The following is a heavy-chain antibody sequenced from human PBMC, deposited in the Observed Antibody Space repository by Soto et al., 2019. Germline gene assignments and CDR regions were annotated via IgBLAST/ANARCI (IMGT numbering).Heavy chain of an antibody. V-gene: IGHV3-23*01. CDR3: AKNWDTTSSSSSH. CDR2: ISGTGGST. J-gene: IGHJ4*02. Sequence: EVQLLESGGGLVQPGGSLRLSCAASGFTFSTYAMSWVRQAPGKGLEWVSAISGTGGSTYYAHSVKGRFTISRDNSKNTLYLQMNSLRAEDTAVYYCAKNWDTTSSSSSHWGQGTLVTVSS. D-gene: IGHD6-6*01. CDR1: GFTFSTYA.